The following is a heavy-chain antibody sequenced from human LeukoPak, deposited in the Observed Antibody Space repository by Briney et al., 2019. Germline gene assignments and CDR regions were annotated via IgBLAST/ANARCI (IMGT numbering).Heavy chain of an antibody. CDR3: ARGVPPDY. V-gene: IGHV4-59*09. J-gene: IGHJ4*02. CDR2: IYHSGST. D-gene: IGHD1-1*01. Sequence: LEWIGYIYHSGSTNYNPSLKGRLTISVDTSKNQFSLKLSSVTAADTAVYYCARGVPPDYWGQGTLVTVSS.